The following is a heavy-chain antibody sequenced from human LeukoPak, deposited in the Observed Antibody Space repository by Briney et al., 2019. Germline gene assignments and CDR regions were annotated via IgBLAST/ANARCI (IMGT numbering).Heavy chain of an antibody. CDR1: GGSIIINNFY. J-gene: IGHJ4*02. V-gene: IGHV4-39*01. Sequence: KPSETLSLTCTVSGGSIIINNFYWAWIRQPPGKGLEWIGSIYYSGSTYYNPSLKSRVTISVDTSKNQFSLKLSSVTAADTAVYYCARGGIQLWYGFDYWGQGTLVTVSS. CDR2: IYYSGST. D-gene: IGHD5-18*01. CDR3: ARGGIQLWYGFDY.